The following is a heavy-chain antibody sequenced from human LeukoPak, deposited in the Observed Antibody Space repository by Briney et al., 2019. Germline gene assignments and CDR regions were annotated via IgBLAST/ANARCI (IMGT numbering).Heavy chain of an antibody. J-gene: IGHJ5*02. V-gene: IGHV4-39*01. CDR2: IYYSGST. D-gene: IGHD6-6*01. CDR3: ARIRGASSSLAGWFDP. CDR1: GGSISSSSYY. Sequence: SETLSLTCTVSGGSISSSSYYWGWIRQPPGKGLEWIGSIYYSGSTYYNPSLKSRVTISVDTSKNQFSLKLSSVTAADTAVYYCARIRGASSSLAGWFDPWGQGTLVTVSS.